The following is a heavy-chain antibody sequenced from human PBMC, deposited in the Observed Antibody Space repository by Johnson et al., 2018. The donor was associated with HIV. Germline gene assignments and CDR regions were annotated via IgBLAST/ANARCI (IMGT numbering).Heavy chain of an antibody. V-gene: IGHV3-7*05. CDR1: GFTFSSYW. D-gene: IGHD5-24*01. CDR2: IKQDGSEK. Sequence: VQLVESGGGLVQPGGSLRLSCAASGFTFSSYWMSWVRQAPGKGLEWVANIKQDGSEKYYVDSVKGRLTISRDNAKNSLYLQMNSLRAQDTAVYYCARGSWRWVQQHAFDIWGQGTMVTVSS. CDR3: ARGSWRWVQQHAFDI. J-gene: IGHJ3*02.